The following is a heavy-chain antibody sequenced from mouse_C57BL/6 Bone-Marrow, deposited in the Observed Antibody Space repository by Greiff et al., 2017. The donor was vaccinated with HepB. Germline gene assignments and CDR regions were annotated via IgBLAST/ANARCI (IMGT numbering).Heavy chain of an antibody. V-gene: IGHV3-1*01. CDR1: GYSITSGYD. J-gene: IGHJ1*03. CDR2: ISYSGST. CDR3: ARDGYYVYFDV. D-gene: IGHD2-3*01. Sequence: VQLKESGPGMVKPSQSLSLTCTVTGYSITSGYDWHWIRHFPGNKLEWMGYISYSGSTNYNPSLKSRISITHDTSKNHFFLKLNSVTTEDTATYYCARDGYYVYFDVWGTGTTVTVSS.